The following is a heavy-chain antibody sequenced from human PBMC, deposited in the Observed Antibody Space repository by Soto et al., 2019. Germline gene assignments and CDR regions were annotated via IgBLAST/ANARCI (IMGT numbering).Heavy chain of an antibody. CDR2: ISYDGSNK. D-gene: IGHD6-13*01. CDR3: AKEKQQLDYYYGMDV. CDR1: GFTFSSYG. Sequence: PGGSLRLSCAASGFTFSSYGMHWVRQAPGKGLEWVAVISYDGSNKYYADSVKGRFTISRDNSKNTLYLQMNSLRAEDTAVYYCAKEKQQLDYYYGMDVWGQGTTVTVSS. V-gene: IGHV3-30*18. J-gene: IGHJ6*02.